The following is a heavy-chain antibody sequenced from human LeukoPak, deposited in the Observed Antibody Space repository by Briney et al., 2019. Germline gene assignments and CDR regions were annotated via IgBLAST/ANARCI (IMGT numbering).Heavy chain of an antibody. V-gene: IGHV1-69*13. CDR1: GGTFSSYA. D-gene: IGHD3-9*01. Sequence: EASVKVSCKASGGTFSSYAISWVRQAPGQGLEWMGGIIPIFGTANYAQKFQGRVTITADESTSTAYMELSSPRSEDTAVYYCANLHPYYDILTGPYYYYGMDVWGQGTTVTVSS. J-gene: IGHJ6*02. CDR3: ANLHPYYDILTGPYYYYGMDV. CDR2: IIPIFGTA.